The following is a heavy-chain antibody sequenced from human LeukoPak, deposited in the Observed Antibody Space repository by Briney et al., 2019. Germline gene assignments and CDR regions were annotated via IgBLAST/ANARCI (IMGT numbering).Heavy chain of an antibody. D-gene: IGHD3-22*01. Sequence: GGSLRLSCGASGFTFSSYSMNWVRQAPGKGLEWVSSISSNSNYIYYADSVKGRFTISRDNAKNSLYLQMNSLRAEDTAVYYCARIRDYYDSSGYSYGYYGMDVWGQGTTVTVSS. CDR1: GFTFSSYS. CDR3: ARIRDYYDSSGYSYGYYGMDV. CDR2: ISSNSNYI. V-gene: IGHV3-21*01. J-gene: IGHJ6*02.